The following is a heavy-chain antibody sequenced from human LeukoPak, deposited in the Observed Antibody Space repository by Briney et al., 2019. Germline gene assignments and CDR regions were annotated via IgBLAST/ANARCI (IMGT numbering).Heavy chain of an antibody. J-gene: IGHJ4*02. D-gene: IGHD4-17*01. Sequence: PGGSLRLSCAASGFTFSSYAMSWVRQAPGKGLEWVSAISGSGGSTYYADSVKGRFTISRDNPKNTLYLQMNSLRAEDTAVYYCAKDLFGVTSYDYWGQGTLVTVSS. CDR3: AKDLFGVTSYDY. CDR2: ISGSGGST. CDR1: GFTFSSYA. V-gene: IGHV3-23*01.